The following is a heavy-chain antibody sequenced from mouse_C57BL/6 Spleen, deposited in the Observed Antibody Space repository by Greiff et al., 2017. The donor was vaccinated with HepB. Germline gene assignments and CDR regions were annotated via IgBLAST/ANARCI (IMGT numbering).Heavy chain of an antibody. CDR3: ARSTTVVATSYWYFDV. J-gene: IGHJ1*03. D-gene: IGHD1-1*01. CDR1: GYTFTSYW. CDR2: IHPNSGST. Sequence: QVQLKQPGAELVKPGASVKLSCKASGYTFTSYWMHWVKQRPGQGLEWIGMIHPNSGSTNYNEKFKSKATLTVDKSSSTAYIQLSSLTSEDSAVYYCARSTTVVATSYWYFDVWGTGTTVTVSS. V-gene: IGHV1-64*01.